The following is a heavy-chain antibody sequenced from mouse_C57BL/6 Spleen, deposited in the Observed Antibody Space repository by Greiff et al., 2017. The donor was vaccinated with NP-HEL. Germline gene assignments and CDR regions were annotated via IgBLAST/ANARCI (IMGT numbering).Heavy chain of an antibody. J-gene: IGHJ4*01. CDR2: IDPSDSYT. Sequence: VQLQQPGAELVMPGASVKLSCKASGYTFTSYWMHWVKQRPGQGLEWIGEIDPSDSYTNYNQKFKGKSTLTVDKSSSTAYMQLSSLTSEDSAVYYCARRLGDAMDYWGQGTSVTVSS. V-gene: IGHV1-69*01. D-gene: IGHD4-1*01. CDR3: ARRLGDAMDY. CDR1: GYTFTSYW.